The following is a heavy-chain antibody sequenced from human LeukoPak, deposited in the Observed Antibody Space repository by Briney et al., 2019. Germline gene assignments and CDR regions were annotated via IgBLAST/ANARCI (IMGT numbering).Heavy chain of an antibody. D-gene: IGHD2-15*01. CDR1: GCTFTGYY. CDR3: ARDRQEGWWFDP. J-gene: IGHJ5*02. CDR2: INPNSGGT. V-gene: IGHV1-2*02. Sequence: ASVKVSCKASGCTFTGYYMHWVRQAPGQGLEWMGWINPNSGGTNYAQKFQGRVTMTRDTSISTAYMELSRLRSDDTAVYYCARDRQEGWWFDPWGQGTLVTVSS.